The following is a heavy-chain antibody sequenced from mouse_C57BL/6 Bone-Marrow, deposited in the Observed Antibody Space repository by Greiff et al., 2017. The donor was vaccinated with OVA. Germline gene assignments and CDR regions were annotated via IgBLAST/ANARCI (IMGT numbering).Heavy chain of an antibody. Sequence: VQLKQSGPVLVKPGASVKMSCKASGYTFTDYYMNWVKQSHGKSLEWIGVINPYNGGTSYNQKFKGKATLTVDKSSSTAYMELNSLTSEDSAVYYCARGDYYGSSYDWYFDVWGTGTTVTVSS. CDR1: GYTFTDYY. D-gene: IGHD1-1*01. J-gene: IGHJ1*03. CDR2: INPYNGGT. V-gene: IGHV1-19*01. CDR3: ARGDYYGSSYDWYFDV.